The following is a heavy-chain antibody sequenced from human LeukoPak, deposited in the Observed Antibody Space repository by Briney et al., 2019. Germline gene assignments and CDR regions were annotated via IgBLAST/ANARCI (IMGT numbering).Heavy chain of an antibody. CDR2: ISPSSSST. CDR3: AKDWNYDSRGLNYFDY. CDR1: GFSFSSYA. J-gene: IGHJ4*02. V-gene: IGHV3-23*01. Sequence: SGGSLRLSCAASGFSFSSYAMNWVRQAPGKGLEWVSGISPSSSSTNYADSVQGRFTVSRDNSKDMLYLQMNSLRAEDTAMYYCAKDWNYDSRGLNYFDYWGQGALVTVSS. D-gene: IGHD3-22*01.